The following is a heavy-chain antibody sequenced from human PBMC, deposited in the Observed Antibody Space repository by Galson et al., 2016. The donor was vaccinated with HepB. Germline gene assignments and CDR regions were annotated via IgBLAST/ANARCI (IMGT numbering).Heavy chain of an antibody. J-gene: IGHJ4*02. CDR1: GDSISSGGYY. Sequence: TLSLTCDVSGDSISSGGYYWSWIRQHPGKGLEWIGYIYNSETTYYTPSPKSRITISVDTSKNHFSLNLIGVTAADTAVYYCAGITSGWYSDYWGQGTLVTVSS. CDR3: AGITSGWYSDY. CDR2: IYNSETT. V-gene: IGHV4-31*11. D-gene: IGHD6-19*01.